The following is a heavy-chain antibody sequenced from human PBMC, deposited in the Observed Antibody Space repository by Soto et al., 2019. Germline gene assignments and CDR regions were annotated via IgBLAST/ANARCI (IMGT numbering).Heavy chain of an antibody. J-gene: IGHJ4*02. CDR3: ASFPLRQGWELLAFDY. V-gene: IGHV1-3*01. CDR2: INAGNGNT. CDR1: GYTFTSYA. Sequence: ASVKVSCKASGYTFTSYAMHWVRQAPGQRLEWMGWINAGNGNTKYSQKFQGRVTITRDTSASTAYMELSSLRSEDTAVYYCASFPLRQGWELLAFDYSGQGTLVTVSS. D-gene: IGHD1-26*01.